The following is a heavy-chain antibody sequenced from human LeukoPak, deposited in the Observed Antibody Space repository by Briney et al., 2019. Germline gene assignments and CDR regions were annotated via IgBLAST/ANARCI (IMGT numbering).Heavy chain of an antibody. Sequence: VASVKVSCKASGYTFTSYGINWVRQAPGQGLEWMGWISAYNGNTNYAQKLQGRVTMTTDTSTSTASMELRSLRSDDTAVYYCARDDVYGDRDFDYWGQGTLVTFSS. CDR3: ARDDVYGDRDFDY. CDR2: ISAYNGNT. J-gene: IGHJ4*02. D-gene: IGHD4-17*01. CDR1: GYTFTSYG. V-gene: IGHV1-18*01.